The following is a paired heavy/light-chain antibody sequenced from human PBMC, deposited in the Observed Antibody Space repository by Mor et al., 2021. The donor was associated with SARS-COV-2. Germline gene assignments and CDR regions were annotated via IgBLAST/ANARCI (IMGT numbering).Light chain of an antibody. CDR3: AAWDDNLSHYV. CDR1: DSNIGYSF. V-gene: IGLV1-47*02. J-gene: IGLJ1*01. CDR2: SST. Sequence: QSVLTQPPSTSGTPGQRVTISCSGGDSNIGYSFVYWYQHIPGTAPKLLIYSSTKRPSGVPDRFSGSKSGASASLVISGLRSEDEADYFCAAWDDNLSHYVFGSGTQLTVL.
Heavy chain of an antibody. Sequence: QVQLVQSGAEVKEPGASVKVFCRASGYVFIDDPIHWVRRAPGQGLEWMARIDPKTSETRYAKKFQGRVTLTSDTSETTVYMDLAALTSDDSAVYYCVRSLVVVEDEVWGHGTLVTVSS. CDR2: IDPKTSET. D-gene: IGHD2-15*01. V-gene: IGHV1-2*06. CDR1: GYVFIDDP. CDR3: VRSLVVVEDEV. J-gene: IGHJ4*01.